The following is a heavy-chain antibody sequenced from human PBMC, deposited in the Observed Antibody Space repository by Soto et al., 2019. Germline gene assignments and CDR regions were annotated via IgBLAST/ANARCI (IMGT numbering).Heavy chain of an antibody. Sequence: QVQLVESGGGVVEPGRSLRLSCAASGFPFSSYAMHWFRQAPGKGLEWVAVIPYDGSNKYYADSVQGRFTISRDNCKNTLYLQMSSLRAEDTAVYYCARYPLYSSSWFDYWGQGTLVTVSS. D-gene: IGHD6-13*01. J-gene: IGHJ4*02. CDR1: GFPFSSYA. CDR2: IPYDGSNK. V-gene: IGHV3-30-3*01. CDR3: ARYPLYSSSWFDY.